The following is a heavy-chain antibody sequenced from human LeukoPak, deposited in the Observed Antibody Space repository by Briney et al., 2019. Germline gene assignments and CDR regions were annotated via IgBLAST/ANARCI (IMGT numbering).Heavy chain of an antibody. D-gene: IGHD3-22*01. V-gene: IGHV1-18*01. J-gene: IGHJ4*02. CDR3: ARGADSSSYFPSHY. CDR2: ISAHNGNT. Sequence: ASVKVSCKASGYTFTSYGINWVRQAPGQGLEWVGWISAHNGNTNYALKLQGRVTMTTDTSTSTAYMELRSLRSDDTAVYYCARGADSSSYFPSHYWGQGTLVTVSS. CDR1: GYTFTSYG.